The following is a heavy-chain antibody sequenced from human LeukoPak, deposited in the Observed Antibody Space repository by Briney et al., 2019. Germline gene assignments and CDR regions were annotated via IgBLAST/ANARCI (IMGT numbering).Heavy chain of an antibody. CDR3: AKDPGSYYYYYYMDV. V-gene: IGHV3-48*01. CDR2: ISSSGSTI. CDR1: GFTFSTYI. Sequence: GGSLRLSCAASGFTFSTYIMSWIRQAPGKGLEWVSYISSSGSTIYYADSVKGRFTISRDNSKNTLYLQMNSLGAEDTAVYYCAKDPGSYYYYYYMDVWGKGTTVTVSS. J-gene: IGHJ6*03.